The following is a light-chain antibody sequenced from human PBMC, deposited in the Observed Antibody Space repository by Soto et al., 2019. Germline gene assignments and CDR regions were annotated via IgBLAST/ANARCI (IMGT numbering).Light chain of an antibody. CDR1: QSISTS. J-gene: IGKJ2*01. CDR2: RAS. CDR3: QQYAAHSQVT. V-gene: IGKV1-5*03. Sequence: DIQMTQSPSTVSASVGDRVAITCRASQSISTSLAWYQQKPGKAPRLLIYRASGLEEGVPSRFSGSGSGTAFTLTIGGLQPDDFATYYCQQYAAHSQVTFGQGTKLEI.